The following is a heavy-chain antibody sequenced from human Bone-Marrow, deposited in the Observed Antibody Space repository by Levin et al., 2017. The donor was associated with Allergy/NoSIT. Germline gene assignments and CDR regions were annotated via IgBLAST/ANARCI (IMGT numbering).Heavy chain of an antibody. V-gene: IGHV5-51*01. Sequence: VASVKVSCKASGDYFTSYWIGWVRQMPGKGLEWMGIIYMGDSDTKYNPSFQGQVTMSADKSINTAYLQWSSLKASDTAMYYCARQPDAFDVWGQGTMVTVSS. J-gene: IGHJ3*01. CDR1: GDYFTSYW. CDR2: IYMGDSDT. CDR3: ARQPDAFDV.